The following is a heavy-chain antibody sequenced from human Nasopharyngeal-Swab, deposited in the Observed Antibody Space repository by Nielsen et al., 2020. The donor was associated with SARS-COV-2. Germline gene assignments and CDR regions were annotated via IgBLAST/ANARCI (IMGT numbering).Heavy chain of an antibody. CDR3: ARGAPLTKYQLLSSYWYFDL. D-gene: IGHD2-2*01. CDR1: GFTFSDYD. Sequence: GESLKISCAASGFTFSDYDMHWVRQVTGKGLEWVSAIGTLGDTYYPGSVKGRFTISRENAKNSVYLQMNSLRAEDTAVYYCARGAPLTKYQLLSSYWYFDLWGRGTLVTVSS. V-gene: IGHV3-13*01. CDR2: IGTLGDT. J-gene: IGHJ2*01.